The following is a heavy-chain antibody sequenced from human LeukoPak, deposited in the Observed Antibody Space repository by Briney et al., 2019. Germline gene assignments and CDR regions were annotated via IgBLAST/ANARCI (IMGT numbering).Heavy chain of an antibody. CDR2: ISGSGGST. V-gene: IGHV3-23*01. CDR1: GFTFSTYG. J-gene: IGHJ5*01. Sequence: GGSLRLSCTASGFTFSTYGMHWVRQAPGKGLEWVSSISGSGGSTHYADSVKGRFTISRDNSKNTLYLQMNSLRAEDRAVYYCAKESPQFDFWGQGTLVTVSS. CDR3: AKESPQFDF.